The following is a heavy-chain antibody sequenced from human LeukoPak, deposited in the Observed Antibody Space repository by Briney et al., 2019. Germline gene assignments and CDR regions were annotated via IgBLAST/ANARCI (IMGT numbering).Heavy chain of an antibody. D-gene: IGHD6-19*01. CDR1: GFTFSSYW. V-gene: IGHV3-7*01. CDR3: ARVGYSSGWYWFDP. J-gene: IGHJ5*02. CDR2: IKQDGSEK. Sequence: GGSLRLSCAASGFTFSSYWMSWVRQAPGKGLEWVANIKQDGSEKYYVDSVKDRFTISRDNAKNSLYLQMNSLRAEDTAVYYCARVGYSSGWYWFDPWGQGTLATVSS.